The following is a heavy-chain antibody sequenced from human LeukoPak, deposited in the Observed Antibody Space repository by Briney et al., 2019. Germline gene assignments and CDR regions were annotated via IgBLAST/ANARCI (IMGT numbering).Heavy chain of an antibody. J-gene: IGHJ5*02. V-gene: IGHV4-34*01. CDR3: ARVTIFGVRDWNWFDP. D-gene: IGHD3-3*01. CDR1: GGSFSGYY. Sequence: SETLSLTCAVYGGSFSGYYWSWIRQPPGKGLEWIGEINHSGGTKYNPSLKSRVTISVDTSKNQFSLKLSSVTAADTAVYYCARVTIFGVRDWNWFDPWGQGTLVTVSS. CDR2: INHSGGT.